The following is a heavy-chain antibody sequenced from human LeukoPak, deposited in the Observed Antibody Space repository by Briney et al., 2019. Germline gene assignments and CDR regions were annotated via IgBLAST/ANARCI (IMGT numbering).Heavy chain of an antibody. CDR2: IYYSGST. D-gene: IGHD5-12*01. CDR1: GGSISSSNW. V-gene: IGHV4-4*02. CDR3: ARMVRGYDQPRRGWFDP. J-gene: IGHJ5*02. Sequence: PSETLSLTCAVSGGSISSSNWWSWVRQPPGKGLEWIGSIYYSGSTYYNPSLKSRVTISVDTSKNQFSLKLSSVTAADTAVYYCARMVRGYDQPRRGWFDPWGQGTLVTVSS.